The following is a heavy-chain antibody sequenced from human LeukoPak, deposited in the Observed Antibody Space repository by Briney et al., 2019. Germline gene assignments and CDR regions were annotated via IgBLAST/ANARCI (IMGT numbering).Heavy chain of an antibody. V-gene: IGHV4-38-2*02. CDR3: ARHDSSGYFPYYFDY. Sequence: SSETLSLTCTVSGYSISSGYYWGWIRQPPGKGLEWIGSIYHSGSTYYNPSLKSRVTISVDTSKNQFSLKLSSVTAADTAVYYCARHDSSGYFPYYFDYWGQGTLVTVSS. D-gene: IGHD3-22*01. CDR1: GYSISSGYY. J-gene: IGHJ4*02. CDR2: IYHSGST.